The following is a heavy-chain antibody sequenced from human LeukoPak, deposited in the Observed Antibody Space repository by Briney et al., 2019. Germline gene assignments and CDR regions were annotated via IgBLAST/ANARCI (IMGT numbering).Heavy chain of an antibody. CDR3: ARGTWPLYYFDY. V-gene: IGHV4-30-4*08. Sequence: SETLSLTCTVSGGSISSGDYYWSWIRQPPGKGLEWIGYIYYSGSTYYNPSLKSRVTISVDTSKNQFSLRLSSVTAADTAVYYCARGTWPLYYFDYWGQGTLVTVSS. D-gene: IGHD2-2*01. CDR1: GGSISSGDYY. J-gene: IGHJ4*02. CDR2: IYYSGST.